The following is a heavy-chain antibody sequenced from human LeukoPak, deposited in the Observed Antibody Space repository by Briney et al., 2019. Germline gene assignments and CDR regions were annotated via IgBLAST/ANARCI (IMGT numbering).Heavy chain of an antibody. CDR2: TVGGGDGT. D-gene: IGHD6-19*01. CDR1: GFTFSSTS. V-gene: IGHV3-23*01. J-gene: IGHJ6*02. CDR3: TRGLGGWGYYYYYYGMDV. Sequence: GGSLRLSCAASGFTFSSTSMSWVRQAPGKGLEWVAVTVGGGDGTYYADSVKGRFTISRDDSKNTAYLQMNSLKTEDTAVYYCTRGLGGWGYYYYYYGMDVWGQGTTVTVSS.